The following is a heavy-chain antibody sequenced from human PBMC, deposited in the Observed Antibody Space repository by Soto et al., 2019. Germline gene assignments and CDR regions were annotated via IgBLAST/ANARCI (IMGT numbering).Heavy chain of an antibody. CDR3: ARHGSGSNYQPPFSWGSGSSEFDWFDP. V-gene: IGHV4-39*06. J-gene: IGHJ5*02. D-gene: IGHD3-10*01. CDR1: GDSITSSGSY. Sequence: PSETLSLTCTVSGDSITSSGSYWGWIRQPPGKGLEWIGSIYYSGSTYYNPSLKSRVTISVDMSKNQFPLKLSSMTAADTAVYYCARHGSGSNYQPPFSWGSGSSEFDWFDPWGQGTLVTVSS. CDR2: IYYSGST.